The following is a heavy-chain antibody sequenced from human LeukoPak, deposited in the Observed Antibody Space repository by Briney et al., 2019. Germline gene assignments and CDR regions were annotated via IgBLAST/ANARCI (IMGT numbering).Heavy chain of an antibody. CDR2: IKSKTDGGTT. CDR1: GCTFSNAW. D-gene: IGHD3-22*01. J-gene: IGHJ5*02. CDR3: TTVGLDYYDSSGYPRGDWFDP. Sequence: PGGSLRLSCAASGCTFSNAWMSWVRQAPGKGLKWVGRIKSKTDGGTTDYAAPVRGRFTISRDDSKNTLYLQMNSLKIEDTAVYYCTTVGLDYYDSSGYPRGDWFDPWGQGTLVTVSS. V-gene: IGHV3-15*05.